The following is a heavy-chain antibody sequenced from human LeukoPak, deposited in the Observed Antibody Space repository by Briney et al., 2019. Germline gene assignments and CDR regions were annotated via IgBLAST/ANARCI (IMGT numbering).Heavy chain of an antibody. D-gene: IGHD6-19*01. J-gene: IGHJ4*02. CDR3: AKYFGGWYEDY. V-gene: IGHV3-23*01. CDR1: GFTFSSYA. Sequence: GGSLRLSCAASGFTFSSYAMSWVRQAPGKGLQWVSTISAGGTTYYADSVKGRFTVSRDNSKNTLFLQMNSLRAEDTAVYYCAKYFGGWYEDYWGQGTLVTVSS. CDR2: ISAGGTT.